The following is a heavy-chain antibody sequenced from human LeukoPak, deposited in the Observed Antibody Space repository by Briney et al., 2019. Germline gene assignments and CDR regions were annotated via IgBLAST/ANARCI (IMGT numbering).Heavy chain of an antibody. V-gene: IGHV3-21*01. Sequence: GGSLRLSCAASGFTFSSYSMNWVRQAPGKGLEWVSSISSSSSYIYYADSVKGRFTISRDNAKNSLYLQMNSLRAEGTAVYYCARTKSGYGFDYWGQGTLVTVSS. CDR2: ISSSSSYI. J-gene: IGHJ4*02. CDR3: ARTKSGYGFDY. CDR1: GFTFSSYS. D-gene: IGHD5-12*01.